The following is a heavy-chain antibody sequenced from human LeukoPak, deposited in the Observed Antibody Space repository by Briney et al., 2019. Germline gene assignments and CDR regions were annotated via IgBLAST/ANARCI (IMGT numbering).Heavy chain of an antibody. V-gene: IGHV3-23*01. J-gene: IGHJ4*02. CDR2: ISGSGGST. CDR1: GFTFSSYA. Sequence: PGGSLRLPCAASGFTFSSYAMSWVRQAPGKGLEWVSAISGSGGSTYYADSVKGRFTISRDNSKNTLYLQMNSLRAEDTAVYYCAKIGPPGATQSGHPIDYWGQGTLVTVSS. CDR3: AKIGPPGATQSGHPIDY. D-gene: IGHD1-26*01.